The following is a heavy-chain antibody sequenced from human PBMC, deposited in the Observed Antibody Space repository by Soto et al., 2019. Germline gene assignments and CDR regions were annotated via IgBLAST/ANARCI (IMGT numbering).Heavy chain of an antibody. CDR1: GGCISSTSYY. Sequence: QLQLQESGPGLVKPSETQSLTCTVTGGCISSTSYYWGWIRQPPGKGLEWIGSIYYSGSTYYNPSLNGRVTISLDTSNNQFSLKLSSVTAADTAVYYCASFRGDYVSYWGRGTLVTVSS. D-gene: IGHD4-17*01. V-gene: IGHV4-39*01. CDR2: IYYSGST. CDR3: ASFRGDYVSY. J-gene: IGHJ4*02.